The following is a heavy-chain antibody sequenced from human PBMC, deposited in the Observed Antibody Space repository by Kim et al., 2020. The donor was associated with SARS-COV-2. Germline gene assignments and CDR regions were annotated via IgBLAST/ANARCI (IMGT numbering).Heavy chain of an antibody. Sequence: ASVKVSCKASGYTFTGYYMHWVRQAPGQGLEWMGWINPNSGGTNYAQKFQGRVTMTRDTSISAAYMELSRLRSDDTAVYYCARAAPDYSDLGYWGQGTLVTVSS. V-gene: IGHV1-2*02. CDR3: ARAAPDYSDLGY. CDR2: INPNSGGT. D-gene: IGHD4-4*01. J-gene: IGHJ4*02. CDR1: GYTFTGYY.